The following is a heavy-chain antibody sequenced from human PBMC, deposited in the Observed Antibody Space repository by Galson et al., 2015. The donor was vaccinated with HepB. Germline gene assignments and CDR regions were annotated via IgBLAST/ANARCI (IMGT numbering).Heavy chain of an antibody. CDR1: GGSISSYY. D-gene: IGHD3-10*01. CDR3: ARQTDFGHQGMDV. V-gene: IGHV4-59*08. CDR2: IYYSGST. Sequence: ETLSLTCTVSGGSISSYYWSWIRQPPGKGLEWIGYIYYSGSTNYNPSLKSRVTISVDTSKNQFSLKLSSVTAADTAVYYCARQTDFGHQGMDVWGQGTTVTVSS. J-gene: IGHJ6*02.